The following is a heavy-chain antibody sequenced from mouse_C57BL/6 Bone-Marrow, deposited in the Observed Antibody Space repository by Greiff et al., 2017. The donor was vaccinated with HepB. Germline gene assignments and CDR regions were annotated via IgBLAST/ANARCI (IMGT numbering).Heavy chain of an antibody. D-gene: IGHD1-1*01. Sequence: EVQLQQSGPELVKPGASVKISCKASGYTFTDYYMNWVKQSHGKSLEWIGDINPNNGGTSYNQKFKGKATLTVDKSSSTAYMELRSLTSEDSAVYYCARSLYYGSSDFDYWGQGTTLTVSS. CDR2: INPNNGGT. J-gene: IGHJ2*01. V-gene: IGHV1-26*01. CDR1: GYTFTDYY. CDR3: ARSLYYGSSDFDY.